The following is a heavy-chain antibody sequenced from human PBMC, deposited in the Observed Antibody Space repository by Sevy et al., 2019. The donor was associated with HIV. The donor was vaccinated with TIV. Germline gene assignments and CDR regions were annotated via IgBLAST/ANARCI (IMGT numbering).Heavy chain of an antibody. CDR1: GFTFRNYV. D-gene: IGHD3-10*01. CDR3: AKRVAGALAALDI. V-gene: IGHV3-23*01. CDR2: ISDGGGTT. J-gene: IGHJ3*02. Sequence: GGSLRLSCAASGFTFRNYVINWVRQPPGKGVEWVSVISDGGGTTYYADSVKGRFTISRDDSKSTLYLQMNSLRVEDTAVYFCAKRVAGALAALDIWGQGTMVTVSS.